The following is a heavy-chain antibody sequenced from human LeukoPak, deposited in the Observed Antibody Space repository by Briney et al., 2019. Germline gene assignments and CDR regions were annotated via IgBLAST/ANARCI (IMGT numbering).Heavy chain of an antibody. CDR2: INSDGSST. Sequence: PGGSLGLSCAASGFTFSSYWMHWVRQAPGKGLVWVSRINSDGSSTSYADSVKGRFTISRDNAKNTLYLQMNSLRAEDTAVYYCARARVVPAAIGAFDVWGQGTMVTVSS. V-gene: IGHV3-74*01. J-gene: IGHJ3*01. CDR3: ARARVVPAAIGAFDV. D-gene: IGHD2-2*01. CDR1: GFTFSSYW.